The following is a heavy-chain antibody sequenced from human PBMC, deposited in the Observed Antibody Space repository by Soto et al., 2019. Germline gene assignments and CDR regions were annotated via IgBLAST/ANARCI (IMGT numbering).Heavy chain of an antibody. V-gene: IGHV4-61*01. CDR1: GDSVTSDSYF. D-gene: IGHD2-21*01. Sequence: KSSETLSLTCTVSGDSVTSDSYFWSWIRQPPGKGLEWIGNSYYSGYYSGSTNHNPSLKSRVTVSVGTSKHHLSLKLRSVTTSDTAVYYCARDYKRENCGAGRCNAFDVWGQGTTVTVSS. CDR3: ARDYKRENCGAGRCNAFDV. J-gene: IGHJ6*02. CDR2: SYYSGYYSGST.